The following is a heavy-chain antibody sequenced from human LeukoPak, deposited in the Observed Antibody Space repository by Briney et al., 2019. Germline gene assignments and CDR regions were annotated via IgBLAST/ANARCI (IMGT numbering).Heavy chain of an antibody. D-gene: IGHD2-8*01. J-gene: IGHJ4*02. CDR1: GFTFNRYW. CDR3: ATIYCSNGVCYYLDY. V-gene: IGHV3-7*01. CDR2: IKQDGSEK. Sequence: GGSLRLSCAASGFTFNRYWMSWVRQAPGKGLEWVANIKQDGSEKYYVDSVKGRFTISRDNVQNPLYLVINSLRAEDTAIYYCATIYCSNGVCYYLDYWGQGTLVTVSS.